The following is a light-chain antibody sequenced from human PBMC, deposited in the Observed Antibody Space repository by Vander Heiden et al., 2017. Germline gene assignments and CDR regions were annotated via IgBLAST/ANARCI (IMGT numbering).Light chain of an antibody. CDR1: QSISSW. CDR3: QQYNSYSGT. J-gene: IGKJ4*01. V-gene: IGKV1-5*03. CDR2: KAS. Sequence: DSQMTQSPSTLSASVGDRVTITCRASQSISSWLAWYQQKPGKAPKLLIYKASSLESGVPSRFSGSGSGTEFTLTISSLQPDDFATYYCQQYNSYSGTFGGGTKVEIK.